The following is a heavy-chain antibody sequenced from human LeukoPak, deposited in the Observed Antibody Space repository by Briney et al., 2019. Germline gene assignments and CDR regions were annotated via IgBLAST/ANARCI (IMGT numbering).Heavy chain of an antibody. D-gene: IGHD3-16*01. CDR1: GFTFSSYS. CDR3: AREYGGSTFFDY. CDR2: ISSSSSYI. Sequence: PGGSLRLSCAASGFTFSSYSMNWVRQAPGKGLEWVSSISSSSSYIYYADSVKGRFTISRDNAKNLLYLQMNSLRAEDTAVYYCAREYGGSTFFDYWGQGTLVTVSS. V-gene: IGHV3-21*01. J-gene: IGHJ4*02.